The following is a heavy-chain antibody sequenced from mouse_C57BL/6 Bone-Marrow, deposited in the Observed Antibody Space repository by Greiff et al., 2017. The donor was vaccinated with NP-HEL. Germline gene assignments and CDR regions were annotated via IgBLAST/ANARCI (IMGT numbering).Heavy chain of an antibody. CDR1: GYTFTSYG. CDR2: IYPRSGNT. V-gene: IGHV1-81*01. D-gene: IGHD3-1*01. CDR3: ARSGWSPPYYFDY. Sequence: VQLQQSGAELARPGASVKLSCKASGYTFTSYGISWVKQRTGQGLEWIGGIYPRSGNTYYNEEFKGKATLTADKSSSTAYMELRSLTSEDSAVYFCARSGWSPPYYFDYWGQGTTLTVSS. J-gene: IGHJ2*01.